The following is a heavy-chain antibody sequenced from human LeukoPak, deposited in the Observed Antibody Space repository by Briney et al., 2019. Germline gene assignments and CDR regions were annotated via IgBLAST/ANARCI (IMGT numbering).Heavy chain of an antibody. CDR1: GFTFSNAW. CDR2: IKSKTDGGTT. D-gene: IGHD3-16*01. J-gene: IGHJ4*02. V-gene: IGHV3-15*01. Sequence: GGSLRLSYAASGFTFSNAWMSWVRQAPGKGLEWVGRIKSKTDGGTTDYAAPVKGRFTISRDDPKNTLYLQMNSLKTEDTAVYYCTTEKYVWGSPPDYWGQGTLVTVSS. CDR3: TTEKYVWGSPPDY.